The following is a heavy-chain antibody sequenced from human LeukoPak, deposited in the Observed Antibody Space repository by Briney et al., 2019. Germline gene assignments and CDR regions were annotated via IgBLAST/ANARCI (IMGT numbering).Heavy chain of an antibody. J-gene: IGHJ5*02. CDR3: AKGGYYDFWSGYSNWFDP. D-gene: IGHD3-3*01. V-gene: IGHV3-30*02. CDR1: GFTFSSYG. Sequence: PGGSLRLSCAAPGFTFSSYGMHWVRQAPGKGLEWVAFIRYDGSNKYYADSVKGRFTISRDNSKNTLYLQMNSLRAEDTAVYYCAKGGYYDFWSGYSNWFDPWGQGTLVTVSS. CDR2: IRYDGSNK.